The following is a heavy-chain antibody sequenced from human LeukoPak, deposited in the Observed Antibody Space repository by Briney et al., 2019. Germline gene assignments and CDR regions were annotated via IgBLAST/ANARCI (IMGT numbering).Heavy chain of an antibody. CDR3: ARFSCGGDCYLGGSDY. D-gene: IGHD2-21*02. Sequence: SVKVSCKASVGTFSSYAISWVRQAPGQGLEWMGGIIPIFGTANYAQKFQGRVTNTADESTSTAYMELSSLRSEDTAVYYCARFSCGGDCYLGGSDYWGQGTLVTVSS. CDR1: VGTFSSYA. J-gene: IGHJ4*02. CDR2: IIPIFGTA. V-gene: IGHV1-69*13.